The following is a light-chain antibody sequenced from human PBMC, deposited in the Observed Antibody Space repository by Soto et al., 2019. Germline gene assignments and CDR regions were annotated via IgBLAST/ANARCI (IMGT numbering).Light chain of an antibody. Sequence: DIQLTQSPSFLSASVGDRVTITCRASQGISSFLAWYQQKPGKAPNLLIYGASTLQSGVPSRFSGSGSGTEFTLTISSLQPEDLATYYCQQFNSFPYTFGQGTNLEIK. V-gene: IGKV1-9*01. CDR1: QGISSF. J-gene: IGKJ2*01. CDR2: GAS. CDR3: QQFNSFPYT.